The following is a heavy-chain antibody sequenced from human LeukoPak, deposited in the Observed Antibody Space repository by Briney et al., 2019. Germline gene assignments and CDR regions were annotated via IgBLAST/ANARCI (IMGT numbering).Heavy chain of an antibody. CDR3: ARDLAYAFDI. Sequence: GGSLRLSWAASGFTFINYWMRWVRQAPGKGLEWVTNIKEDGSEKYYVGSVKGRFTISRDNAKNSLFLQMNSLRAEDTAVYYCARDLAYAFDIWGQGTMVTVSS. J-gene: IGHJ3*02. CDR1: GFTFINYW. CDR2: IKEDGSEK. V-gene: IGHV3-7*01.